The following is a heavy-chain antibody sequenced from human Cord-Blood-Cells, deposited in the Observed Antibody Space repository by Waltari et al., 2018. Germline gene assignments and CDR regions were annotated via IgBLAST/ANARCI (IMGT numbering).Heavy chain of an antibody. CDR2: IYSGGST. Sequence: EVQLVESGGGLIQPWGSLRLSCAASGFTVSSNYMIWVRQSPGKGREWVSVIYSGGSTYYADSVKGRFTISRDNSKNTLYLQMNSLRAEDTAVYYCARAIVVVPAANWFDPWGQGTLVTVSS. D-gene: IGHD2-2*01. J-gene: IGHJ5*02. CDR3: ARAIVVVPAANWFDP. V-gene: IGHV3-53*01. CDR1: GFTVSSNY.